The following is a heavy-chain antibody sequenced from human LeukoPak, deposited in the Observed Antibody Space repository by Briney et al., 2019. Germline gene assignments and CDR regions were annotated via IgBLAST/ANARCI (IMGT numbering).Heavy chain of an antibody. CDR1: GFTFSSYW. Sequence: HSGGSLRLSCAASGFTFSSYWMSWVRQAPGKGLEWVANIKQDGSEKYYVDSVEGRFTISRDNAKNSLYLQMNSLRAEDTAVYYCARDDPYDSDAFDIWGQGTMVTVSS. CDR3: ARDDPYDSDAFDI. CDR2: IKQDGSEK. J-gene: IGHJ3*02. D-gene: IGHD2-15*01. V-gene: IGHV3-7*01.